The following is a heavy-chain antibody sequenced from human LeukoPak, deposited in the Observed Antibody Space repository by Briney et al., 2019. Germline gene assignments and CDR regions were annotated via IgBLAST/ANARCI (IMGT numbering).Heavy chain of an antibody. J-gene: IGHJ4*02. CDR1: GFPFSSYW. V-gene: IGHV3-7*01. CDR2: IKQEGSEK. Sequence: GGSLRLSCAVSGFPFSSYWMSWVRQAPGRGLECVANIKQEGSEKYYVDSVKGRFTISRDNAKNSLYLQMNSLRAEDTAVYYCARVERLYYYDSSGYCPYWGQGTLVTVSS. D-gene: IGHD3-22*01. CDR3: ARVERLYYYDSSGYCPY.